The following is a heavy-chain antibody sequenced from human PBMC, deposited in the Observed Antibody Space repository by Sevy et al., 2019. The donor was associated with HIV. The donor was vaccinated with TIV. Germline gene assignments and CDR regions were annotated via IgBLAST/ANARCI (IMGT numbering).Heavy chain of an antibody. D-gene: IGHD2-2*02. CDR1: GFTFSSYA. J-gene: IGHJ6*03. CDR3: AREYPYYYYYMDV. Sequence: GGSLRLSCAASGFTFSSYAMHWVRQAPGKGLEWVAVISYDGSNKYYADSVKGRFTISRDNSKNTLYLQMNSLIAEDTAVYYCAREYPYYYYYMDVWGKGTTVTVSS. V-gene: IGHV3-30-3*01. CDR2: ISYDGSNK.